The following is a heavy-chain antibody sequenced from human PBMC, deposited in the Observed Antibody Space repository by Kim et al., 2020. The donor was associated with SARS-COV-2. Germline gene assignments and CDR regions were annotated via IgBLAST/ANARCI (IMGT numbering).Heavy chain of an antibody. V-gene: IGHV1-18*01. CDR1: DYTFTSYG. Sequence: ASVKVSCKASDYTFTSYGITWVRQAPGQGLEWMGWISADNGNTIYAQNFQGRVTMTADTTTTTAYLDLRSLSSDDTAVYYCGRVRFGDSQTIWGQGTLVTVSS. J-gene: IGHJ4*02. CDR3: GRVRFGDSQTI. CDR2: ISADNGNT. D-gene: IGHD3-10*01.